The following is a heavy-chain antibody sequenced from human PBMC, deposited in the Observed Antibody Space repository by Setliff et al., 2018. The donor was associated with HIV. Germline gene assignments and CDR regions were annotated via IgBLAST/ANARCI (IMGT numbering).Heavy chain of an antibody. CDR3: ARDRASSGYYARFDH. Sequence: GGSLRLSCAASGFTFSRYSMNWVRQAPGKGLEWVSYISSVSGSTIYYADSVKGRFTISRDNSKNTVYLQMNSLRAEDTAIYYCARDRASSGYYARFDHWGQGTLVTVS. CDR1: GFTFSRYS. D-gene: IGHD3-22*01. CDR2: ISSVSGSTI. V-gene: IGHV3-48*01. J-gene: IGHJ4*02.